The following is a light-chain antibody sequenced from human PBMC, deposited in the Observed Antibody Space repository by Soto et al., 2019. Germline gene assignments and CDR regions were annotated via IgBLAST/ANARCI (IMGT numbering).Light chain of an antibody. CDR3: SSYTTTNTRQIV. J-gene: IGLJ1*01. Sequence: QSVLTQPSSLSGSPGQSITISCPGTSSEVGGYNYVSWYQHHPGKAPKLMIYDVSNRPSGVSNRFSGSKSGNTASLTISGLQPEDEADYYCSSYTTTNTRQIVFGTGTKVTVL. CDR2: DVS. CDR1: SSEVGGYNY. V-gene: IGLV2-14*03.